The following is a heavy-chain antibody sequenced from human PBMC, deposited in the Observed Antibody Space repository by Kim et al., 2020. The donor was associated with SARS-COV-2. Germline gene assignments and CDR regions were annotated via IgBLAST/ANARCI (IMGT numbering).Heavy chain of an antibody. D-gene: IGHD3-10*01. V-gene: IGHV3-30-3*01. CDR2: ISYDGSNK. Sequence: GGSLRLSCAASGFTFSSYAMHWVRQAPGKGLEWVAVISYDGSNKYYADSVKGRFTISRDNSKNTLYLQMNSLRAEDTAVYYCARTKRPDITMVRGSYYY. CDR1: GFTFSSYA. CDR3: ARTKRPDITMVRGSYYY. J-gene: IGHJ6*01.